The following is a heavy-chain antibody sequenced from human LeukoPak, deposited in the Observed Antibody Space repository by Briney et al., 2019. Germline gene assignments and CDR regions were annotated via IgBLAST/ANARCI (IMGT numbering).Heavy chain of an antibody. CDR1: GFTFSSYP. Sequence: GGSLRLSCATSGFTFSSYPMYWVRQAPGKGLEYVLGISSNGDSTYYANSVKGRFTISRDNSKNTLYLQMGSLRPEDMAVCYCARGTTRGSDYWGQGTLVTVSS. V-gene: IGHV3-64*01. J-gene: IGHJ4*02. CDR3: ARGTTRGSDY. CDR2: ISSNGDST. D-gene: IGHD1-1*01.